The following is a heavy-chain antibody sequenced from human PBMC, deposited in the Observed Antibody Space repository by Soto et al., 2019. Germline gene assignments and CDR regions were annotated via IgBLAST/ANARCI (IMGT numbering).Heavy chain of an antibody. CDR2: IYSGGTT. J-gene: IGHJ4*02. CDR3: ARDTTVTTPTYFAS. D-gene: IGHD4-17*01. V-gene: IGHV3-66*01. CDR1: GLTVSNSY. Sequence: EVELVESGGGLVQPGGSLRLSCAASGLTVSNSYMNWVRQAPGKGLEWVSIIYSGGTTYYADSVKGRFTISRDNSKNTLYLQMHSLRADDTAVYYWARDTTVTTPTYFASWGQGTLVIVSS.